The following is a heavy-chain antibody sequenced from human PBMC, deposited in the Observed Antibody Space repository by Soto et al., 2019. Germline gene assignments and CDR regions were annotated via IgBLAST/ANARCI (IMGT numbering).Heavy chain of an antibody. CDR3: ARPRSGLQEIDS. Sequence: SEALSLTCTVSGGSISSSSYYWGWIRQPPGKGLEWIGSIYYSGSTYYNPSLKSRVTISVDTSKNQFSLKLSSVTAADTAVYYCARPRSGLQEIDSWGQGTMVTVSS. CDR1: GGSISSSSYY. V-gene: IGHV4-39*01. J-gene: IGHJ3*02. D-gene: IGHD3-10*01. CDR2: IYYSGST.